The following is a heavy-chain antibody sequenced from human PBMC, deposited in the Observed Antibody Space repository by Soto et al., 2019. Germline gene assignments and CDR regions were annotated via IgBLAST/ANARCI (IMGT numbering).Heavy chain of an antibody. V-gene: IGHV4-34*01. CDR1: GGSFSGYY. Sequence: TETLSLTCAVYGGSFSGYYWSWIRQPPGKGLEWIGEINHSGSTNYNPSLKSRLTISVDTSKNQFSLKLSSVTAADTAVYYCARHAAAGTEKVQKRDFHYWGQGTLVTVSS. D-gene: IGHD6-13*01. CDR2: INHSGST. J-gene: IGHJ4*01. CDR3: ARHAAAGTEKVQKRDFHY.